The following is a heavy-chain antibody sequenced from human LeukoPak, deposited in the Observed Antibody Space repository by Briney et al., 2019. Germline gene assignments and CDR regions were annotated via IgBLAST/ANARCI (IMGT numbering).Heavy chain of an antibody. CDR3: PRGPPADFWSGYYYFDY. CDR2: MNPNGGNT. CDR1: GYTFTSYD. V-gene: IGHV1-8*03. Sequence: VAAVKDSCKASGYTFTSYDSNWVRPATGQGVEWMGCMNPNGGNTDYAQKFQGRVTITRNTSISTPYMELSTLRTEDTAVYNCPRGPPADFWSGYYYFDYWGQGTLVTVSS. D-gene: IGHD3-3*01. J-gene: IGHJ4*02.